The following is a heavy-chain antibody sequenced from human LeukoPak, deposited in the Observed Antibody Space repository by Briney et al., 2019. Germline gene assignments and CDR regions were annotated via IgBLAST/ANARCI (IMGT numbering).Heavy chain of an antibody. V-gene: IGHV4-4*02. D-gene: IGHD6-13*01. CDR1: GGSISSSNC. CDR3: AREGSRYSKGRNWFDP. J-gene: IGHJ5*02. CDR2: IYHSGST. Sequence: SETLSLTRAVSGGSISSSNCWSWVRQPPGKGLEWIGEIYHSGSTNYNPSLKSRVTISVDKSKNQFSLKLSSVTAADTAVYYCAREGSRYSKGRNWFDPWGQGTLVTVSS.